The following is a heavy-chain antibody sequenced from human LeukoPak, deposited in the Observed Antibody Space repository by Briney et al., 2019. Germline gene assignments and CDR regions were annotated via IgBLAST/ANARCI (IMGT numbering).Heavy chain of an antibody. V-gene: IGHV4-59*12. CDR1: GGSISSYY. CDR3: ARITEPHYYDSSAYYSPGAFDI. Sequence: PSETLSLTCTVSGGSISSYYWSWIRQPPGKGLEWIGYIYHSGSTYYNPSLKSRVTISVDRSKNQFSLKLNSVTAADTAVYYCARITEPHYYDSSAYYSPGAFDIWGQGTMVTVSS. CDR2: IYHSGST. J-gene: IGHJ3*02. D-gene: IGHD3-22*01.